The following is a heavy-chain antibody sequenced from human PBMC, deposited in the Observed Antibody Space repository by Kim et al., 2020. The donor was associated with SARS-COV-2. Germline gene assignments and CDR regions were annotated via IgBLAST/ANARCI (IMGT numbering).Heavy chain of an antibody. Sequence: GGSLRLSCAASGFTFINYSIHWVRQAPSTWLEWVASICGEGSNKYYVDSVKGRFTISRYNSKNTMYLQMNSLRAEDTAVYYCARDDFASAFPFDYWGQGTLVTVSS. CDR3: ARDDFASAFPFDY. CDR2: ICGEGSNK. V-gene: IGHV3-33*08. D-gene: IGHD3-3*01. CDR1: GFTFINYS. J-gene: IGHJ4*02.